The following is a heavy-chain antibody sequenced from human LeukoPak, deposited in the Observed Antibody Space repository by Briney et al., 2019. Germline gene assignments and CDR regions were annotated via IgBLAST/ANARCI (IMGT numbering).Heavy chain of an antibody. CDR3: TTPGVGYCSGGSCYAANY. Sequence: GGSLRLSCAASGFTFSNAWMSWVRQAPGKGLEWVGRIKSKTDGGTTDYAAPVKGRFTISRDDSKNTLYLQMNSLETEDTAVYYCTTPGVGYCSGGSCYAANYWGQGTLVTVSS. CDR2: IKSKTDGGTT. J-gene: IGHJ4*02. V-gene: IGHV3-15*01. CDR1: GFTFSNAW. D-gene: IGHD2-15*01.